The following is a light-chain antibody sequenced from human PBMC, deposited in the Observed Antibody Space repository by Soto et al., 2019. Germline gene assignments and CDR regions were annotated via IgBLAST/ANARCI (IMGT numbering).Light chain of an antibody. J-gene: IGKJ4*01. Sequence: DIQMTQSPSSLSASVGDRVTITCQASQDINNFLSWYQQKPGKSPKLLIYDASNLETGVPSRFSGSGSGTTFIFTISRLQAEDIATYYCQQYDYFPRTFGGGTKVEIK. CDR1: QDINNF. CDR3: QQYDYFPRT. CDR2: DAS. V-gene: IGKV1-33*01.